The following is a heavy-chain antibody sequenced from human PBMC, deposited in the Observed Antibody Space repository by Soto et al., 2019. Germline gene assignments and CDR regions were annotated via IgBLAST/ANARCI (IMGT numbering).Heavy chain of an antibody. CDR2: INAGNGNT. CDR3: ARGIVVVPAASGRFDP. Sequence: QVQLVQPGAEVKKPGASVKVSCKASGYTFTSYAMHWVRQAPGQRLEWMGWINAGNGNTKYSQKFQGRVTITRDTSASTAYMELSSLRSEDTAVYYCARGIVVVPAASGRFDPWGQGTLVTVSS. CDR1: GYTFTSYA. V-gene: IGHV1-3*01. D-gene: IGHD2-2*01. J-gene: IGHJ5*02.